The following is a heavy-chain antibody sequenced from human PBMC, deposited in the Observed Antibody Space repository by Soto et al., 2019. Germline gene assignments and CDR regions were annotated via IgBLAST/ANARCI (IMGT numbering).Heavy chain of an antibody. J-gene: IGHJ5*02. CDR2: ISYDGSNK. D-gene: IGHD6-19*01. CDR1: GFTFSSYA. CDR3: AREVGKGSGWSWFDP. V-gene: IGHV3-30*04. Sequence: GGSLRLSCAASGFTFSSYAMHWVRRAPGKGLEWVAVISYDGSNKYYADSVKGRFTISRDNSKNTLYLQMNSLRAEDTAVYYCAREVGKGSGWSWFDPWGQGTLVTVSS.